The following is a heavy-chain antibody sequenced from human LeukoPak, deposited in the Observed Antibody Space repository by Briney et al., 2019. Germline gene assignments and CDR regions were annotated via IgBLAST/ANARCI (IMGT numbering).Heavy chain of an antibody. D-gene: IGHD6-19*01. Sequence: GASVKVSCYASAGTFSSYAISWVGQAPGQGLEWLGRIIPILGIANYAQTFQSRVTITADKSTSTAYMELSSLRSEDTAVYYCARWGSIAVAGNPSDYWGKETLVTVSS. V-gene: IGHV1-69*04. CDR3: ARWGSIAVAGNPSDY. CDR2: IIPILGIA. CDR1: AGTFSSYA. J-gene: IGHJ4*02.